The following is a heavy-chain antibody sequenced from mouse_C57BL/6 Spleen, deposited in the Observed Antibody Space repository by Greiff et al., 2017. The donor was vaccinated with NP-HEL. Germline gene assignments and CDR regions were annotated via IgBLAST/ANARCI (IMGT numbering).Heavy chain of an antibody. CDR2: ISDGGSYT. CDR3: ARDPSYGDWYFDV. CDR1: GFTFSSYA. Sequence: EVMLVESGGGLVKPGGSLKLSCAASGFTFSSYAMSWVRQTPEKRLEWVATISDGGSYTYYPDNVKGRFTISRDNAKNNLYLQMSHLKSEDTAMYYCARDPSYGDWYFDVWGTGTTVTVSS. J-gene: IGHJ1*03. V-gene: IGHV5-4*01. D-gene: IGHD1-1*02.